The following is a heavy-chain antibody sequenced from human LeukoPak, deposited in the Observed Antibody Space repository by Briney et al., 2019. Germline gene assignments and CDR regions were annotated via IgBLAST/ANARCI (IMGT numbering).Heavy chain of an antibody. CDR3: ARFRVGDYVWGSYRYEVGAFDI. CDR1: GGSISSSSYY. J-gene: IGHJ3*02. V-gene: IGHV4-39*01. Sequence: SETLSLTCTVSGGSISSSSYYWGWIRQPPGKGLEWIGSIYYSGSTYYNPSLKSRVTIVVDTSKNQFSLKLSSVTAADTAVYYCARFRVGDYVWGSYRYEVGAFDIWGQGTMVTVSS. CDR2: IYYSGST. D-gene: IGHD3-16*02.